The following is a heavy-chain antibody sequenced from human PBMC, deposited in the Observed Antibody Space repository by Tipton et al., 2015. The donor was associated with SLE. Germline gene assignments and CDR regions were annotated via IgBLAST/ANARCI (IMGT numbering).Heavy chain of an antibody. V-gene: IGHV1-18*01. Sequence: QSGAEVKKPGASVKVSCKASGYTFTSYGISWVRQAPGQGLEWMGWISAYNGNTNYAQKLQGRVTMTTDTSTSTAYMELRSLRSDDTAVYYCARITMIVVVPGEPFDYWGQGTLVTVSS. J-gene: IGHJ4*02. CDR2: ISAYNGNT. CDR3: ARITMIVVVPGEPFDY. D-gene: IGHD3-22*01. CDR1: GYTFTSYG.